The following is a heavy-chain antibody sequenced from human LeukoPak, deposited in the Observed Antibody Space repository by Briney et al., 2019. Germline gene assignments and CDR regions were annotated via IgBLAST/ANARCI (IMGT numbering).Heavy chain of an antibody. Sequence: ASVKVSCKASGYTFTSYTIHWVRQATGQSLEWMGWISVGKGDSKCSQEFQGRVTLTRDTSSTTAYLEVSCLRPEDTAVYYCARERGIRDAFDFWDQGTMVTVSS. V-gene: IGHV1-3*03. CDR2: ISVGKGDS. D-gene: IGHD1-14*01. CDR3: ARERGIRDAFDF. CDR1: GYTFTSYT. J-gene: IGHJ3*01.